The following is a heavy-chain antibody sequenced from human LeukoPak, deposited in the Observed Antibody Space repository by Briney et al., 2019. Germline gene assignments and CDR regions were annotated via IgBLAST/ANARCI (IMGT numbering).Heavy chain of an antibody. Sequence: GASVKVSCKASGYTFTNYYMHWVRQAPGQGLEWMGIINPSGGSTSYAQKFQGRVTMTRDTSTSTVYMELSSLRSEDTAVYYCARGSGFGERTGGGLDIWGQGTMVTVSS. CDR1: GYTFTNYY. D-gene: IGHD3-10*01. CDR3: ARGSGFGERTGGGLDI. J-gene: IGHJ3*02. CDR2: INPSGGST. V-gene: IGHV1-46*01.